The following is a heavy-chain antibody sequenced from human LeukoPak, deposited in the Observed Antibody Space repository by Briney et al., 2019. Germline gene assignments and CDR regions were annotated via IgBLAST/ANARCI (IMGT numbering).Heavy chain of an antibody. CDR3: AREDGYCSGGNCYSYFDS. CDR2: IKKTGSET. V-gene: IGHV3-7*01. CDR1: GFTFSHFW. Sequence: GGSLRLSCAASGFTFSHFWMSWVRQAPGKGLEWVAYIKKTGSETYYVDSVKSRFTITRDNTRNSLFLQMYSLRAEDTAVYFCAREDGYCSGGNCYSYFDSWGQGTLVTVSS. D-gene: IGHD2-15*01. J-gene: IGHJ4*02.